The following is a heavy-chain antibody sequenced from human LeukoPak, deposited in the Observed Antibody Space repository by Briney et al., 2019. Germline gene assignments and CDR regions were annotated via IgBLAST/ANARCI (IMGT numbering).Heavy chain of an antibody. CDR2: IKADGSET. CDR1: GFTFSRYW. V-gene: IGHV3-74*01. D-gene: IGHD5-24*01. CDR3: ARDGDGWNLDY. J-gene: IGHJ4*02. Sequence: PGGSLRLSCAVSGFTFSRYWMHWVRQAPGKGLVWVSRIKADGSETNYADSVKGRFTVSRDNAKNTLYLQLNSLRVEDTAVYYCARDGDGWNLDYWGQGTLVTVSS.